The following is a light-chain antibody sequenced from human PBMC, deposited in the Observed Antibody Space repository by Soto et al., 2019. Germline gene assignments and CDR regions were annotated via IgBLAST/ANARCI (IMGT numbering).Light chain of an antibody. CDR1: QSVSNN. J-gene: IGKJ1*01. CDR3: QQYNNWPPWT. Sequence: ILMTQSPATLSVSPGERATLSCRASQSVSNNLAWYQQKPGQAPRLLIYDASTRATGIPARLIGSGSGTEFTLTISGLQSEDFAVYYCQQYNNWPPWTFGQATKVEIK. CDR2: DAS. V-gene: IGKV3-15*01.